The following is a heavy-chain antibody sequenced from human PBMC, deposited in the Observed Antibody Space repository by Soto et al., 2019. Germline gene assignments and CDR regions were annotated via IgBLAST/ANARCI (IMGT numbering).Heavy chain of an antibody. CDR2: INHSGST. D-gene: IGHD3-9*01. CDR3: ARVRLRYFDWLLTNWFDP. V-gene: IGHV4-34*01. Sequence: SETLSLTCADYGGSFSGYYWSWIRQPPGKGLEWIGEINHSGSTNYNPSLKSRVTISVDTSKNQFSLKLSSVTAADTAVYYCARVRLRYFDWLLTNWFDPWGQGTLVTVSS. CDR1: GGSFSGYY. J-gene: IGHJ5*02.